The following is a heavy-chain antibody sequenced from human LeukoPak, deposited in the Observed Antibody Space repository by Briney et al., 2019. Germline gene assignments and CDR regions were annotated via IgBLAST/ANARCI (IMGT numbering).Heavy chain of an antibody. V-gene: IGHV3-21*01. CDR1: GFTFSSYS. D-gene: IGHD6-6*01. Sequence: GGSLRLSCAASGFTFSSYSMNWVHQAPGKGPEWVSSISSSSSYIYYADSVKGRFTISRDNAKNSLYLQMNSLRAEDTAVYYCARGGTYSSSSTRWGDAFDIWGQGTMVTVSS. CDR3: ARGGTYSSSSTRWGDAFDI. J-gene: IGHJ3*02. CDR2: ISSSSSYI.